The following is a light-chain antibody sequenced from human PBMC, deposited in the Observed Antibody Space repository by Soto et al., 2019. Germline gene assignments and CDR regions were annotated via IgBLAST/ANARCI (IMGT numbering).Light chain of an antibody. CDR2: GAS. CDR1: QSITNN. CDR3: QQYNNWWT. Sequence: EIVMTQSPATLSVSPGERATLSCRASQSITNNLAWYHQRPGQAPRLLIYGASTRATGIPARFSGSGSGTEFTLTISSLQSEDFAGYYCQQYNNWWTFGQGTRVEIK. J-gene: IGKJ1*01. V-gene: IGKV3-15*01.